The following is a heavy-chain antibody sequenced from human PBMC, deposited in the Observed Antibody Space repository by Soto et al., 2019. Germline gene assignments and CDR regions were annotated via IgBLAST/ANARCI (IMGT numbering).Heavy chain of an antibody. J-gene: IGHJ4*02. Sequence: QVQLQQWGAGLLKSSETLSLTCAVYGGSFSGYYWSWIRQPPGKGLQCIGEINHSGSTKYNPSLKIRVTISVDTSKHQFSLRLSSVTAADTAVYYCARGKKEELAPGGYWGQGTLVTVSS. V-gene: IGHV4-34*01. CDR3: ARGKKEELAPGGY. CDR1: GGSFSGYY. D-gene: IGHD1-26*01. CDR2: INHSGST.